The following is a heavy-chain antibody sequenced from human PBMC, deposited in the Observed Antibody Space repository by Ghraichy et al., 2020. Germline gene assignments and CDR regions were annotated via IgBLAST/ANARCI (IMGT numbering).Heavy chain of an antibody. J-gene: IGHJ6*02. V-gene: IGHV4-34*01. CDR2: INHSGST. CDR1: GGSFSGYY. Sequence: SQTLSLTCAVYGGSFSGYYWSWIRKPPGKGLEWIGEINHSGSTNYNPSLKSRVTISVDTSKNQFSLKLSSVTAADTAVYYCARAPNPNYSYGYTRYYYGMDVWGQGTPVTVSS. CDR3: ARAPNPNYSYGYTRYYYGMDV. D-gene: IGHD5-18*01.